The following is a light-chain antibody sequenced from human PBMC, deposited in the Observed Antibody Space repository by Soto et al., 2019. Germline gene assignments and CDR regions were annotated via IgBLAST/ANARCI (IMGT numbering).Light chain of an antibody. Sequence: DIQMTQSPSSLSASVGDRVTITCRASQSISSYLNWYQQKPGKAPKRLIYDASNRATGIPARFSGSGSGTDFTLTISSLEPEDFAVYYCQQRSNWLFGPGTKWIS. CDR2: DAS. CDR3: QQRSNWL. V-gene: IGKV1-39*01. J-gene: IGKJ3*01. CDR1: QSISSY.